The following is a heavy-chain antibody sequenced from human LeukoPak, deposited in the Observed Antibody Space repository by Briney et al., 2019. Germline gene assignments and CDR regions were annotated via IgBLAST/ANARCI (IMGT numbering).Heavy chain of an antibody. Sequence: GGSLRLSCAASGFAFSSYAMNWVRQAPGKGLEWVSAISSDGGNKYYADSVKGRFTFSRDNSKNTLYLQMNSLRADDTATYYCARVQSGSDAFDIWGEGRMVTVSS. CDR1: GFAFSSYA. CDR2: ISSDGGNK. J-gene: IGHJ3*02. CDR3: ARVQSGSDAFDI. V-gene: IGHV3-30-3*01. D-gene: IGHD2-15*01.